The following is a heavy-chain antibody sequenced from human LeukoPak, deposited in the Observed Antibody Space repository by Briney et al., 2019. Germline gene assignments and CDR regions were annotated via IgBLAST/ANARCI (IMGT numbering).Heavy chain of an antibody. D-gene: IGHD4-17*01. CDR2: IYYSGST. J-gene: IGHJ3*02. Sequence: PSETLSLTCTVSGGPISSYYWSWIRQPPGKGLEWIGYIYYSGSTNCNPSLKSRVTISVDTSKNQFSLKLSSVTAADTAVYYCARGGGYDYGDLFGMIWGQGTMVTVSS. CDR1: GGPISSYY. V-gene: IGHV4-59*01. CDR3: ARGGGYDYGDLFGMI.